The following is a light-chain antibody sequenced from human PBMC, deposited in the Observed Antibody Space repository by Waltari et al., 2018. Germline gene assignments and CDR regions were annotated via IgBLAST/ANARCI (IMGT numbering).Light chain of an antibody. CDR3: CSYGGSYYV. J-gene: IGLJ1*01. CDR2: DVN. V-gene: IGLV2-11*01. Sequence: QSALTQPRSVSGSPGQSVTISCTGTSSDVGSSDYVSWYQQHPGKAPKVMIYDVNKRPSGVPDRFSGSKSGNTASLTISGLQAEDEAEYYCCSYGGSYYVLGTGTEVTVL. CDR1: SSDVGSSDY.